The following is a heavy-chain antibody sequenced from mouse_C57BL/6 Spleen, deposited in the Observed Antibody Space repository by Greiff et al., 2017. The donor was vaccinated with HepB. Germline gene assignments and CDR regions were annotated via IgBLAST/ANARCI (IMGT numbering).Heavy chain of an antibody. J-gene: IGHJ1*03. CDR1: GYSITSGYY. CDR3: ASSNYGYFDV. D-gene: IGHD2-5*01. Sequence: ESGPGLVKPSQSLSLTCSVTGYSITSGYYWNWIRQFPGNKLEWMGYISYDGSNNYNPSLKNRISITRDTSKNQFFLKLNSVTTEDTATYYCASSNYGYFDVWGTGTTVTVSS. CDR2: ISYDGSN. V-gene: IGHV3-6*01.